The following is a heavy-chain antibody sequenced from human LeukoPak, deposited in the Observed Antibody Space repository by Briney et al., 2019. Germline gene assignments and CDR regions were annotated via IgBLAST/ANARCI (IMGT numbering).Heavy chain of an antibody. J-gene: IGHJ4*02. D-gene: IGHD3-22*01. CDR2: ISYDGSNK. Sequence: RGSLRLSCAASGFTFSSYAMHWVRQAPGKGLEWVAVISYDGSNKYYADSVKGRFTISRDNSKNTLYLQMNSLRAEDTAVYYCARALGYDSSGYNDYWGQGTLVTVSS. V-gene: IGHV3-30-3*01. CDR3: ARALGYDSSGYNDY. CDR1: GFTFSSYA.